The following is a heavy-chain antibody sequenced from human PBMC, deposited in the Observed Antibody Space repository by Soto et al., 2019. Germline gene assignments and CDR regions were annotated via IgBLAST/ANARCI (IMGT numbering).Heavy chain of an antibody. CDR2: ISYDGSNK. V-gene: IGHV3-30-3*01. Sequence: LRLSCAASGFTFSSYAMHWVRQAPGKGLEWVAVISYDGSNKYYADSVKGRFTISRDNSKNTLYLQMNSLRAEDTAVYYCARDGAYGAIYYYGMDVWGQGTTVTVSS. J-gene: IGHJ6*02. D-gene: IGHD4-17*01. CDR1: GFTFSSYA. CDR3: ARDGAYGAIYYYGMDV.